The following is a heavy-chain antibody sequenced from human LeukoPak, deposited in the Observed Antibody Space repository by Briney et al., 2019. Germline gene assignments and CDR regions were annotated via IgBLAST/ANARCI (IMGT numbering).Heavy chain of an antibody. Sequence: ASVKVSCKASGYTFTGYYMHWVRQAPGQGLEWMGWINPNSGGTIYAQKFQGRVTMTRDTSISTAYMELSRLRSDDTAVYYCARSNYYGSGSYRYYFDYWGQGTLVTVSS. D-gene: IGHD3-10*01. CDR1: GYTFTGYY. CDR2: INPNSGGT. CDR3: ARSNYYGSGSYRYYFDY. V-gene: IGHV1-2*02. J-gene: IGHJ4*02.